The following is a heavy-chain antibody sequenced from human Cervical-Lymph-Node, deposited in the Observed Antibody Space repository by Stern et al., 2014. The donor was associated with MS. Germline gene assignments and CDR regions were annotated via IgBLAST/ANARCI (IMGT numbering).Heavy chain of an antibody. J-gene: IGHJ4*02. D-gene: IGHD2-15*01. CDR1: GFSVTTAGVG. CDR3: AHSRVKYCRGGTCYSSLFDY. Sequence: QVTLKESGPTLVKPTQTVTLTCTLSGFSVTTAGVGVGWIRQPPGKALEWLALLYWDDDQCDSPSLKNRLTITKDTSKNQVVLIMTDVDPVDTATYYCAHSRVKYCRGGTCYSSLFDYWGQGILVTVSS. V-gene: IGHV2-5*02. CDR2: LYWDDDQ.